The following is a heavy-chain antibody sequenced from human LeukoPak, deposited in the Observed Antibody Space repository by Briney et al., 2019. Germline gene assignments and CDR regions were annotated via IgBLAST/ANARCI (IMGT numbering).Heavy chain of an antibody. CDR2: INTVGSYI. J-gene: IGHJ4*02. Sequence: GGSLRLSSCVYGFTFTSYSFNWVRQAPGKGLEWVSSINTVGSYIYYADSVRGRFTISRDDADNSLYLQMNSRRAEDTAVYFCARLRRNSDRSGFYYYYDHWGQGALVTVSS. CDR1: GFTFTSYS. D-gene: IGHD3-3*01. V-gene: IGHV3-21*01. CDR3: ARLRRNSDRSGFYYYYDH.